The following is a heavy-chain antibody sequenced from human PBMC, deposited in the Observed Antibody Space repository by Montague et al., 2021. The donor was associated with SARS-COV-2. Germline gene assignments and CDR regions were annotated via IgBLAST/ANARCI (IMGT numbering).Heavy chain of an antibody. CDR2: VYTTGST. CDR3: ARAVIYGGYAFAYVDF. V-gene: IGHV4-61*02. Sequence: TLSLTCTVSGGSISSDSYYWSWIRQPAGKGLEWIGRVYTTGSTNYNPSLKSRVTISGDTSRNQFSLRLTSVTAADTAMYYCARAVIYGGYAFAYVDFWGQGILVTVSA. J-gene: IGHJ4*02. D-gene: IGHD5-12*01. CDR1: GGSISSDSYY.